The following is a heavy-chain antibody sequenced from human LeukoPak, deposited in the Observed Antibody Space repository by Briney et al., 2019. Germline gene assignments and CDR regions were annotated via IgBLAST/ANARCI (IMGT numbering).Heavy chain of an antibody. Sequence: AETLSLTCTVSGGSISSYYWSWIRQPPGKGLEWIWYIYYSGSTNYNPSLKSRVTISVDASKNQFSLKLSSVTAADTAVYYCASGGEDSFDYWGQGTLVTVSS. J-gene: IGHJ4*02. CDR3: ASGGEDSFDY. CDR1: GGSISSYY. CDR2: IYYSGST. D-gene: IGHD3-16*01. V-gene: IGHV4-59*01.